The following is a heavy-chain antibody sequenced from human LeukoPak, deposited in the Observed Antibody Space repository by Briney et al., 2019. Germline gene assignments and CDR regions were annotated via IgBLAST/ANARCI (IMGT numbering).Heavy chain of an antibody. J-gene: IGHJ4*02. CDR2: INHSGST. CDR1: GGSFSDYY. V-gene: IGHV4-34*01. D-gene: IGHD3-16*01. CDR3: ARAPPPGATAYGVVDY. Sequence: SETLSLTCAVYGGSFSDYYWSWIRQPPGKGLEWIGEINHSGSTKYNPPLKSRVTISVDTSKNQFSLKPSSVTAADTAVYYCARAPPPGATAYGVVDYWGQGTLVTVSS.